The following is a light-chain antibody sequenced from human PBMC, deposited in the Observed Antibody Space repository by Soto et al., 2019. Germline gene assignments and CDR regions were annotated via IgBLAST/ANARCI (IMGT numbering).Light chain of an antibody. CDR1: ENVGTN. CDR3: QQYNNWGLS. V-gene: IGKV3D-15*01. CDR2: GSS. J-gene: IGKJ4*01. Sequence: IVMTQSPATLSVSPGEGVTLSCRASENVGTNLAWYQQKPGQAPRLLMYGSSTRATGIPATFSGSGSGTDFTLTISSLQSGDSAVYYCQQYNNWGLSFGGGTKVEIK.